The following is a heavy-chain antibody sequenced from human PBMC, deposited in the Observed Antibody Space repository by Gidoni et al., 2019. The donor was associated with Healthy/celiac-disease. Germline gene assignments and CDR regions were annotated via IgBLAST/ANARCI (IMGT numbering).Heavy chain of an antibody. Sequence: QVQLPQWGAGLLKPSETLSLTCSVYGGAFSGYYWSLIRQPPGKGLEWIGEINHSGSTNYNPSLKSRVTISVDTSKNQFSLKLSSVTAADTAVYYCARVKGGYSGYDKWFDPWGQGTLVTVSS. CDR2: INHSGST. V-gene: IGHV4-34*01. CDR1: GGAFSGYY. J-gene: IGHJ5*02. D-gene: IGHD5-12*01. CDR3: ARVKGGYSGYDKWFDP.